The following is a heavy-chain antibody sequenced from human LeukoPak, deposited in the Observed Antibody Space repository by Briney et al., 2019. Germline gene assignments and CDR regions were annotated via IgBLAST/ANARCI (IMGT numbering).Heavy chain of an antibody. V-gene: IGHV3-30-3*01. CDR3: TRVYVGTTTTYPHDC. D-gene: IGHD3-16*01. Sequence: GRSLRLSCAASGFTFSSYAMHWVRQAPGKGLEWVAVISYDGSNKYYAESVKGRFTISRDNAKNTLYLRMDSLRAEDTGVYYCTRVYVGTTTTYPHDCWGQGTLVTVSS. CDR1: GFTFSSYA. CDR2: ISYDGSNK. J-gene: IGHJ4*02.